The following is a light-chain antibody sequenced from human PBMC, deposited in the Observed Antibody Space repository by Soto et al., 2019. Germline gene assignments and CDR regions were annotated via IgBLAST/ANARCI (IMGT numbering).Light chain of an antibody. V-gene: IGKV3-15*01. CDR3: QQYNSRPT. CDR1: QSVSNN. J-gene: IGKJ2*01. CDR2: GAS. Sequence: EIVLTQSPGTLSLSKGERATLSCRASQSVSNNYLAWYQQKPGQAPRLLIFGASTRATGIPARFSGSGSGTDFTLTISSLQSEDFAVYYCQQYNSRPTFGQGTKVDI.